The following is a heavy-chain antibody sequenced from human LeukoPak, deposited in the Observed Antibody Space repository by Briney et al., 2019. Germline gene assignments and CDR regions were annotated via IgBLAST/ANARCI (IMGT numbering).Heavy chain of an antibody. J-gene: IGHJ4*02. CDR1: GGTFSSYA. CDR3: ARDSLAKITIFGVVTRAFDY. V-gene: IGHV1-69*05. Sequence: ASVKVSCKASGGTFSSYAISWVRQAPGQGLEWMGGIIPIFGTANYAQKLQGRVTMTTDTSTSTAYMELRSLRSDDTAVYYCARDSLAKITIFGVVTRAFDYWGQGTLVTVSS. D-gene: IGHD3-3*01. CDR2: IIPIFGTA.